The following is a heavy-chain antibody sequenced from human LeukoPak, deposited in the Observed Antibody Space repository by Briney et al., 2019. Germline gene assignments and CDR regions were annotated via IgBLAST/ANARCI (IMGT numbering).Heavy chain of an antibody. CDR2: IYYSGST. V-gene: IGHV4-39*07. CDR1: GGSFSSYY. CDR3: AREGYYYDSSGYFDY. J-gene: IGHJ4*02. D-gene: IGHD3-22*01. Sequence: SETLSLTCTVSGGSFSSYYWGWIRQPPGKGLEWIGSIYYSGSTYYNPSLKSRVTISVDTSKNQFSLKLSSVTAADTAVYYCAREGYYYDSSGYFDYWGQGILVTVSS.